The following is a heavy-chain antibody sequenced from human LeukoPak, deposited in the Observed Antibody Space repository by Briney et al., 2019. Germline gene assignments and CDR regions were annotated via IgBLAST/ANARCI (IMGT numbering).Heavy chain of an antibody. CDR1: GGSISSYF. J-gene: IGHJ4*02. CDR3: ARDPPGSGSYYDY. D-gene: IGHD3-10*01. CDR2: IYFSGST. Sequence: SETLSLTCTVSGGSISSYFWSWIRQPPGKGLEWIGYIYFSGSTSYNPSLKSRVTISVDTSKNQFSLKLSSVTAADTAVYYCARDPPGSGSYYDYWGQGTLVTVSS. V-gene: IGHV4-59*01.